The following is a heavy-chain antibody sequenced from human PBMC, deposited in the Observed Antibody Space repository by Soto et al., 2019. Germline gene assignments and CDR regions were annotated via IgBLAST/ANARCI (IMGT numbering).Heavy chain of an antibody. D-gene: IGHD2-2*01. J-gene: IGHJ6*03. CDR3: AXVAVLVPAAIRYYYMDV. Sequence: GGSLRLSCAASGFTFNSYAMSWVRQAPGKGLEWVSAISDSGGRTYYADSVKGRFTISRDNSKNTLYLQMNSLRAEDTAVYYCAXVAVLVPAAIRYYYMDVWGKGTTVTVSS. CDR2: ISDSGGRT. V-gene: IGHV3-23*01. CDR1: GFTFNSYA.